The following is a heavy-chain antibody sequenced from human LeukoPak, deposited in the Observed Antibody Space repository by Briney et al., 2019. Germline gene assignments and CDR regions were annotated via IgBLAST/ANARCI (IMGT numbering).Heavy chain of an antibody. Sequence: SQTLSLTCAISGVSVSTNSVAWNWIRQSPWRGLEWLGRTSYRSKCYNDYAVSVMSRITITPDTSKNQFSLQLNSVTPEDTAVYYCAREAEITRFDYWGQGTLVTVSS. CDR1: GVSVSTNSVA. J-gene: IGHJ4*02. D-gene: IGHD5-24*01. CDR3: AREAEITRFDY. CDR2: TSYRSKCYN. V-gene: IGHV6-1*01.